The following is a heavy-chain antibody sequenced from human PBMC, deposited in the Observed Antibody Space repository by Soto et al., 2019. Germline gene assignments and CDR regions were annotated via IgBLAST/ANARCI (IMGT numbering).Heavy chain of an antibody. J-gene: IGHJ4*02. CDR1: GFTFSSYA. Sequence: PGGSLRLSCAASGFTFSSYAMSWVRQAPGKGLEWVSAISGSGGSTYYADSVKGRFTISRDNSKNTLYLQMNSLRAEDTAVYYCAKDLPLYCSGGSCYTSNDYWGQGTLVTVSS. CDR2: ISGSGGST. D-gene: IGHD2-15*01. V-gene: IGHV3-23*01. CDR3: AKDLPLYCSGGSCYTSNDY.